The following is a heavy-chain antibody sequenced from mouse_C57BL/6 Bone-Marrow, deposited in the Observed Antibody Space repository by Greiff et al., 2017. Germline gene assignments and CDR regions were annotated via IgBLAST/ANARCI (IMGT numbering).Heavy chain of an antibody. CDR2: SRNKANDYTT. CDR1: GFTFSDFY. D-gene: IGHD1-1*01. Sequence: EVKLVESGGGLVQSGRSLRLSCATSGFTFSDFYMEWVRQAPGKGLEWIAASRNKANDYTTEYSASVKGRFIVSRDTSQSILYLQMNALRAEDTAIYYCARDAWGYYGSSSRAMDYWGQGTSVTVSS. CDR3: ARDAWGYYGSSSRAMDY. V-gene: IGHV7-1*01. J-gene: IGHJ4*01.